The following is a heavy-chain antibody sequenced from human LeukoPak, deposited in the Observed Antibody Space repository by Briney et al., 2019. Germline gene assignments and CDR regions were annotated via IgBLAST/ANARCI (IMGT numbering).Heavy chain of an antibody. J-gene: IGHJ4*02. V-gene: IGHV1-69*13. CDR3: ARWAGTCTIASCYTPLDY. Sequence: SVKVSCKAPGGTFSNYGFSWVGQAPEQGGEGMGGIVPVFGTVSYAQKFQGRVTISADDFRTTAYMEVRSLRSEDTAVYYCARWAGTCTIASCYTPLDYWGQGTLVTVST. CDR2: IVPVFGTV. CDR1: GGTFSNYG. D-gene: IGHD2-2*02.